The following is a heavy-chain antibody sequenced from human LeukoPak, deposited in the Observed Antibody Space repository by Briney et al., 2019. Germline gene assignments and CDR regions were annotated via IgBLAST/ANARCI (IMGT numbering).Heavy chain of an antibody. V-gene: IGHV1-18*01. D-gene: IGHD4-11*01. CDR2: ISAYNGNT. Sequence: ASVKVSCKASGYTFTSYGISWVRQAPGQGVEWMGWISAYNGNTNYAQKLQGRVTMTTDTSTSTDYMELRSLRSDDTAVYYCARDRIPTVTTSWGYGYWGQGTLVTVSS. CDR1: GYTFTSYG. J-gene: IGHJ4*02. CDR3: ARDRIPTVTTSWGYGY.